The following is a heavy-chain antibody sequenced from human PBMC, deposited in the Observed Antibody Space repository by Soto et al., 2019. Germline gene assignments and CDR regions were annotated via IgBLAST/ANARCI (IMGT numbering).Heavy chain of an antibody. CDR3: AHSVGSGSYQYFQH. CDR2: IYWDDDK. D-gene: IGHD1-26*01. CDR1: GFSLSTSGVG. J-gene: IGHJ1*01. Sequence: SGPTLVNPTQTLTLTCTFSGFSLSTSGVGVGWIRQPPGKALEWLALIYWDDDKRYSPSLKSSLTSTKDTSKNQVVLTMTNMDPVDTATYYCAHSVGSGSYQYFQHWGQGTLVTVSS. V-gene: IGHV2-5*02.